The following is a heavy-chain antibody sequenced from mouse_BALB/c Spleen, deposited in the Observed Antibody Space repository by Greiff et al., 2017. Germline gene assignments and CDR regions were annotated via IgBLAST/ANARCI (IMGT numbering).Heavy chain of an antibody. CDR2: IYPGNVNT. D-gene: IGHD1-1*01. Sequence: QVQLKESGPELVKPGASVRISCKASGYTFTSYYIHWVKQRPGQGLEWIGWIYPGNVNTKYNEKFKGKATLTADKSSSTAYMQLSSLTSEDSAVYFCARCDYGSAYFDYWGQGTTLTVSS. J-gene: IGHJ2*01. V-gene: IGHV1S56*01. CDR3: ARCDYGSAYFDY. CDR1: GYTFTSYY.